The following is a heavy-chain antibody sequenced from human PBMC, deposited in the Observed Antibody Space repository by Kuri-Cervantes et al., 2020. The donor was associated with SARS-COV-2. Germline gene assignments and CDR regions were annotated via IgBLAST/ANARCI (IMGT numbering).Heavy chain of an antibody. CDR3: ARGMVRGLIQSYYYGMDA. D-gene: IGHD3-10*01. CDR2: INPNSGGT. J-gene: IGHJ6*02. Sequence: ASVKVSCKASGYTFSDYYMYWVRQAPGQGLEWMGWINPNSGGTNYAQKFQGWITMTRDTSSTGYMELSRLRSDDTAVYYCARGMVRGLIQSYYYGMDAWGRGTTVTVSS. CDR1: GYTFSDYY. V-gene: IGHV1-2*04.